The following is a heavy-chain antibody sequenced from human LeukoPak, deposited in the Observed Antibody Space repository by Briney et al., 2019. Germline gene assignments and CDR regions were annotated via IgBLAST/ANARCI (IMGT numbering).Heavy chain of an antibody. Sequence: GGSLRLSCAASGFTFDDYAMHWVRQAPGKGLEWVSLISGDSGSTYYADSVKGRFTISRDNSKNSLYLQMNSLRTEDTALYYCAKGTPLEWLSDYWGQGTLVTVSS. V-gene: IGHV3-43*02. CDR1: GFTFDDYA. D-gene: IGHD3-3*01. CDR3: AKGTPLEWLSDY. J-gene: IGHJ4*02. CDR2: ISGDSGST.